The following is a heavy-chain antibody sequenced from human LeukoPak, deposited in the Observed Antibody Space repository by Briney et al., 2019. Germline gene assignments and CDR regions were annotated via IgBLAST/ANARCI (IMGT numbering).Heavy chain of an antibody. CDR3: ARVASGSYTRGGDFDY. D-gene: IGHD1-26*01. V-gene: IGHV1-69*05. CDR1: GGTFSSYA. J-gene: IGHJ4*02. CDR2: IIPIFGTA. Sequence: SVKVSCMASGGTFSSYAISWVRQAPGQGLEWMGGIIPIFGTANYAQKFQGRVTITTDESTSTAYMELSSLRSEDTAVYYCARVASGSYTRGGDFDYWGQGTLVTVSS.